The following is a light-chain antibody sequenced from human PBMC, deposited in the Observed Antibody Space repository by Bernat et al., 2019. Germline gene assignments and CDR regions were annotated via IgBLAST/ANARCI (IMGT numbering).Light chain of an antibody. CDR3: QQYGSSPRFS. J-gene: IGKJ4*01. CDR2: GAS. V-gene: IGKV3-20*01. CDR1: QSVSSSY. Sequence: EIVLTQSPGTLSLSPGERATLSCRASQSVSSSYLAWYQQKPGQAPRLLIYGASSRATGLPDRLSGSGSGKDFTLTISRLEPEDFAVYYCQQYGSSPRFSFGGGTKVEIK.